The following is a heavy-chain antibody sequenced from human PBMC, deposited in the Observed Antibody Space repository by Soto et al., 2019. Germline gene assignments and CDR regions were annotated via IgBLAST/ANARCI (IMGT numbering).Heavy chain of an antibody. J-gene: IGHJ4*02. Sequence: QVQLVESGGGVVQPGRSLRLSCAASGFTFSTYGMHWVRQAPGMGLEWVAVIWYDGRHKDYADSVKGRFTISRDNSKNTMYLPMNTLRVEDTAVDYYASSVGPFDDWGQGTLVTVSS. CDR3: ASSVGPFDD. CDR1: GFTFSTYG. CDR2: IWYDGRHK. V-gene: IGHV3-33*01. D-gene: IGHD1-26*01.